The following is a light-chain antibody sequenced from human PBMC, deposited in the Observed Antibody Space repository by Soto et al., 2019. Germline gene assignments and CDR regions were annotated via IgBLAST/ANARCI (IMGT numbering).Light chain of an antibody. CDR3: QQYVISFRT. J-gene: IGKJ1*01. CDR2: GAS. CDR1: HSVSSSY. V-gene: IGKV3-20*01. Sequence: EIVLTQSPGTLSLSPGERATLSCRASHSVSSSYLAWYQQKPGQAPRLLIYGASSRATGIPDRSSGRESGTDFTLHSSRLEPESCAVYYCQQYVISFRTFGRGTNEDI.